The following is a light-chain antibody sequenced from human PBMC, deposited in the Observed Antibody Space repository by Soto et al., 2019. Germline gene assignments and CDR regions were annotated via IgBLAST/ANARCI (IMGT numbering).Light chain of an antibody. CDR1: QSVDIN. J-gene: IGKJ1*01. CDR3: QQYNNWPQT. Sequence: EIVLPQSHGTLSVSPGDGVTLSCGASQSVDINLAWYQQRAGQAPRLLVYGASTKATDMPGRFSGRGSGTEFTLTISSLQSEDFAEYHCQQYNNWPQTFGQGTKVNI. V-gene: IGKV3-15*01. CDR2: GAS.